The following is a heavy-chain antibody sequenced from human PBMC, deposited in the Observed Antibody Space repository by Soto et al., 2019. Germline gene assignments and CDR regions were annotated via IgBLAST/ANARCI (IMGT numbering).Heavy chain of an antibody. CDR2: INSDGSST. J-gene: IGHJ3*02. D-gene: IGHD1-26*01. Sequence: PGGSLRLSCAASGFTFSSCAMSWVRQAPGKGLVWVSRINSDGSSTSYADSVKGRFTISRDNAKNTLYLQMNSLRAEDTAVYYCARDRWEPRAFDIWGQGTMVTVSS. CDR3: ARDRWEPRAFDI. V-gene: IGHV3-74*01. CDR1: GFTFSSCA.